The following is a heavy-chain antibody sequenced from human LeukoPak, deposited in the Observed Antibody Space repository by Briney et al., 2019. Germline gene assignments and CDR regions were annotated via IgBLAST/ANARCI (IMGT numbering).Heavy chain of an antibody. CDR2: IHYSGST. V-gene: IGHV4-39*01. CDR1: GGSISSSSYY. D-gene: IGHD6-13*01. J-gene: IGHJ4*02. Sequence: PSETLSLTCTVSGGSISSSSYYWGWIRQPPGKGLEWIGSIHYSGSTYYNPSLKSRVTISVDTSKNQFSLKLSSVTAADTAVYYCARQGSGSSPPYFDYWGQGTLVTVSS. CDR3: ARQGSGSSPPYFDY.